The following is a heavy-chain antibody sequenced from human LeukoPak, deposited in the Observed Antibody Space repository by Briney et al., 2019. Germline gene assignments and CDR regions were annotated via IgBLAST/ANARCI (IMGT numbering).Heavy chain of an antibody. CDR1: GGSINSTSYY. Sequence: PSETLSLTCTVSGGSINSTSYYWGWIRQPPGKGLEWIGTIYYSGNTYYNPSLKSRVTISVDTSKNQFSLNLSSVTAADTAVYYCARGGYYYGSGSPDWGQGTLVAVSS. CDR2: IYYSGNT. D-gene: IGHD3-10*01. V-gene: IGHV4-39*07. CDR3: ARGGYYYGSGSPD. J-gene: IGHJ4*02.